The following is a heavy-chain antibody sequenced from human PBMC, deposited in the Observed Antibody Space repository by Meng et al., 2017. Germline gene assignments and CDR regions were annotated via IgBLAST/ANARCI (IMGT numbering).Heavy chain of an antibody. CDR2: IYHSGST. V-gene: IGHV4-4*02. D-gene: IGHD6-19*01. CDR3: ARSRGIAVAEPWDY. J-gene: IGHJ4*02. Sequence: VHIRVCGLVSVKRSGPLAVAWAFSRGAISSSNGGSWVRQPPGKGLEWIGEIYHSGSTNYNPSHKSRVTISVNNSKNQFSLKLSPVTAADTAVYYCARSRGIAVAEPWDYWGQGTLVTVSS. CDR1: RGAISSSNG.